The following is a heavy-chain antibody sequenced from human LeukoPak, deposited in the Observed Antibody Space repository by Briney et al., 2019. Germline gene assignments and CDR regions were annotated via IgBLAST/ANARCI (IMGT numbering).Heavy chain of an antibody. CDR3: ARSVDTAMVFFDS. V-gene: IGHV4-59*01. CDR1: DGSISSYY. D-gene: IGHD5-18*01. J-gene: IGHJ4*02. Sequence: SETLSLTCTISDGSISSYYWNWIRQSPGKGLEWIGHIHYSGSTHYNPSLQSRVSISIDTSKKHFSLNLRSVTAADTAVYYCARSVDTAMVFFDSWGQGALVTVSS. CDR2: IHYSGST.